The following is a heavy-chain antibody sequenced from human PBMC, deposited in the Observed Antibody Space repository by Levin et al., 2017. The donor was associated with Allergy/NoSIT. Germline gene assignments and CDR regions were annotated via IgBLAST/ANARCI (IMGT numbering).Heavy chain of an antibody. V-gene: IGHV1-2*02. CDR2: INPNSGGT. CDR1: GYTFTGYY. Sequence: GESLKISCKASGYTFTGYYMHWVRQAPGQGLEWMGWINPNSGGTNYAQKFQGRVTMTRDTSISTAYMELSRLRSDDTAVYYCASSPLQGSPFDYWGQGTLVTVSS. J-gene: IGHJ4*02. D-gene: IGHD2-15*01. CDR3: ASSPLQGSPFDY.